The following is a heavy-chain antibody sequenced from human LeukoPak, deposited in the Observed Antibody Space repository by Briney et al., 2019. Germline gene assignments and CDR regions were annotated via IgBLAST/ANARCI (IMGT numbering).Heavy chain of an antibody. Sequence: GESLKISCKGSGYRFTSYWIGWGRQVPGKGLGWMGIIYPGDSDTRYSPSFQGQVTISADKSISTAYLQWSSLKASDTAMYYCARQRVRGVSYMAVWGKGTTVTVSS. V-gene: IGHV5-51*01. D-gene: IGHD3-10*01. CDR3: ARQRVRGVSYMAV. CDR1: GYRFTSYW. CDR2: IYPGDSDT. J-gene: IGHJ6*04.